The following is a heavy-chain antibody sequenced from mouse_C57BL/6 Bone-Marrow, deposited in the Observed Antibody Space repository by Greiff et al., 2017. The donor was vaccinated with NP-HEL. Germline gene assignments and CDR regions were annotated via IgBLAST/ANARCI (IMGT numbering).Heavy chain of an antibody. CDR2: ISSGGSYT. D-gene: IGHD1-1*02. J-gene: IGHJ3*01. V-gene: IGHV5-6*01. CDR1: GFTFSSYG. Sequence: EVQVVESGGDLVKPGGSLKLSCAASGFTFSSYGMSWVRQTPDKRLEWVATISSGGSYTYYPDSVKGRFTISRDNAKNTLYLQMSSLKSEDTAMYYCFTTVVPYWGQGTLVTVSA. CDR3: FTTVVPY.